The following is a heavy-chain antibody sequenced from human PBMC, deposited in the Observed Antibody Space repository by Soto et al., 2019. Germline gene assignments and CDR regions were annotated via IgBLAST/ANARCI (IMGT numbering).Heavy chain of an antibody. Sequence: QVQLVQSGAEVKKPGASVKVSCKASGYTFTHYYIHWVRQDPGQGLEWMGIINPNGGSTTYAQKFRSGVNMTRDTSTSTVYMELSSLRSEDSAVYYCATSVNSATALDYWGQGTLVTVSS. CDR3: ATSVNSATALDY. V-gene: IGHV1-46*01. CDR1: GYTFTHYY. D-gene: IGHD5-18*01. J-gene: IGHJ4*02. CDR2: INPNGGST.